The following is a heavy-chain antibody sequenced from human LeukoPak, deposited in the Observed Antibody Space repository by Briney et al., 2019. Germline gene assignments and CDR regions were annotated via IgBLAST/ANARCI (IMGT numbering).Heavy chain of an antibody. CDR2: ISYSGRT. D-gene: IGHD3-16*01. J-gene: IGHJ4*02. Sequence: SDSLSLTCTVSAGSISTYDWSWIRQPPGKGLGWIGYISYSGRTNYHPSLKSRVTISVDTSKNQFSVKLSSVTAADTAVYYCARGLLVHGGIFDYWGQGTLVTVSS. CDR3: ARGLLVHGGIFDY. V-gene: IGHV4-59*12. CDR1: AGSISTYD.